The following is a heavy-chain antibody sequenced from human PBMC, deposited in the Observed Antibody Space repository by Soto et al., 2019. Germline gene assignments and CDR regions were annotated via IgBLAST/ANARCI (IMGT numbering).Heavy chain of an antibody. CDR2: ISGYNGDT. CDR1: GYIFSSYS. Sequence: QVQLVQSGGEVKNPGASVKISCKASGYIFSSYSLNWVRQAPGQGPEWMGWISGYNGDTDYAQSFQGGVTMTTDAATNTSYMELRSLRSDDTAIYYCARNTTRDCFDPWGQGTLVTVSS. J-gene: IGHJ5*02. CDR3: ARNTTRDCFDP. V-gene: IGHV1-18*04. D-gene: IGHD1-26*01.